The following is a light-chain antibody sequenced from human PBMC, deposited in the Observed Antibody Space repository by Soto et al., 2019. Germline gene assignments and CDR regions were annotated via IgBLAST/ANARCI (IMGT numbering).Light chain of an antibody. V-gene: IGKV3-20*01. CDR3: RQHGRLPQVT. CDR2: GAS. J-gene: IGKJ3*01. Sequence: EIVLTQSPGTLSLSPGERATLCCRASQPVTSNYLAWYQHVPGQDPRLLIYGASIRATGIPDRFSGSGSGTAFTLTINRLEPEDCAVYYCRQHGRLPQVTFGPGTKVDFK. CDR1: QPVTSNY.